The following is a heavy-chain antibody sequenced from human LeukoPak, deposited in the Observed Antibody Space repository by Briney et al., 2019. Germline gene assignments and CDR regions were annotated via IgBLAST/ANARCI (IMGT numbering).Heavy chain of an antibody. V-gene: IGHV1-69*05. Sequence: SVKVSCKASGGTFISYAISWVRQAPGQGLEWMGGIIPIFGTANYAQKFQGRVTITTDESTSTAYMELSSLRSEDTAVYYCARLDCSSTSCYRGYFQHWGQGTLVTVSS. D-gene: IGHD2-2*01. CDR2: IIPIFGTA. CDR1: GGTFISYA. J-gene: IGHJ1*01. CDR3: ARLDCSSTSCYRGYFQH.